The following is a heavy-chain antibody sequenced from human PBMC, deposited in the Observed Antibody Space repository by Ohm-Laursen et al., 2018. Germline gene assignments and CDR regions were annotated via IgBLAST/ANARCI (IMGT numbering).Heavy chain of an antibody. V-gene: IGHV1-2*02. Sequence: SVKVSCKASGYTFTSYYMHWVRQAPGQGLEWMGWINPNSGGTNYAQKFQGRVTMTRDTSISTAYMELSRLRSDDTAVYYCARDPRSGSYYDYWGQGTLVTVSS. CDR3: ARDPRSGSYYDY. CDR2: INPNSGGT. D-gene: IGHD1-26*01. CDR1: GYTFTSYY. J-gene: IGHJ4*02.